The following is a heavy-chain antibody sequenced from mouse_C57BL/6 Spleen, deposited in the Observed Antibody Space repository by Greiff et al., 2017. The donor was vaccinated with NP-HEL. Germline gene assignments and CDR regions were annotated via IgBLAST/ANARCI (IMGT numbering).Heavy chain of an antibody. CDR2: IYPSDSET. J-gene: IGHJ3*01. D-gene: IGHD1-1*01. CDR3: ARRTTVEGFAY. V-gene: IGHV1-61*01. Sequence: QVQLQQPGAELVRPGSSVKLSCKASGYTFTSYWMGWVKQRPGQGLEWIGNIYPSDSETHYNQKFKDKATLTVDKSSSTAYMQLSSLTSEDSAVYYCARRTTVEGFAYWGQGTLVTVSA. CDR1: GYTFTSYW.